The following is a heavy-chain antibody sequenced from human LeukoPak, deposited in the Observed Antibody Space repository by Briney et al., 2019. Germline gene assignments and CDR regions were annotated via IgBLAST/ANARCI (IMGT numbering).Heavy chain of an antibody. CDR2: IYSGGST. D-gene: IGHD6-13*01. J-gene: IGHJ4*02. CDR3: ARVVAAGTFYFDY. CDR1: GLTFSNYA. V-gene: IGHV3-53*01. Sequence: GGSLRLSCAASGLTFSNYAMSWVRQAPGKGLEWVSVIYSGGSTYYADSVKGRFTISRDNSKNTLYLQMNSLRAEDTAVYYCARVVAAGTFYFDYWGQGTLVTVSS.